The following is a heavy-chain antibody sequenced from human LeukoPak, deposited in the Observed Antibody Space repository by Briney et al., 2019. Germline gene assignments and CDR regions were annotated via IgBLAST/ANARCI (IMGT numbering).Heavy chain of an antibody. J-gene: IGHJ4*02. V-gene: IGHV4-59*01. CDR1: GGSISSYY. CDR2: IYYSGST. D-gene: IGHD4-17*01. CDR3: ARVTPPWDYAPDY. Sequence: SETLSLTCTVPGGSISSYYWSWIRQRPGKGLEWIGYIYYSGSTNYNPSLKSRVTISVDTSKNQFSLKLSSLTAADTAVYYCARVTPPWDYAPDYWGQGTLVTVSS.